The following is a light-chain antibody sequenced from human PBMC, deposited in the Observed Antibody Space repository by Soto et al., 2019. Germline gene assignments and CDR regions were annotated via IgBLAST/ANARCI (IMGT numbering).Light chain of an antibody. J-gene: IGKJ5*01. V-gene: IGKV3-20*01. Sequence: EIGLTQSPGTLSLSPGERATLSCRASQSVSSSYLAWYQQKPGQAPRLIIYGASSRATGIPDRFSGSGSGTDFTLTISRLEPEDFAVYYCQQYGSPPITFGQGTRLEIK. CDR3: QQYGSPPIT. CDR1: QSVSSSY. CDR2: GAS.